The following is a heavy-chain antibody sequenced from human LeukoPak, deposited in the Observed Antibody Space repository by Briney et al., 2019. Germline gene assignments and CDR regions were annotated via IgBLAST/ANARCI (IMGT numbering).Heavy chain of an antibody. CDR3: VRRVNTWYDY. CDR1: GFTVSNNY. D-gene: IGHD1-1*01. V-gene: IGHV3-66*01. Sequence: GGSLRLSCAASGFTVSNNYMSWVRQAPGKGLEWVSVLYTSGSTYYADSVKGRFTISRDSSKNTLYLQMNSLRAEDTSVYYCVRRVNTWYDYWGQGTMVTVSS. CDR2: LYTSGST. J-gene: IGHJ3*01.